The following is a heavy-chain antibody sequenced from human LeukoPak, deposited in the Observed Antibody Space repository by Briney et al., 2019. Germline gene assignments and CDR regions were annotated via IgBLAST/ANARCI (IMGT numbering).Heavy chain of an antibody. CDR2: FTTYNGNT. V-gene: IGHV1-2*02. Sequence: GASVKVSCKTSGYTFTDFGINWVRQAPGQGLEWMGRFTTYNGNTNYAQKFQGRVTMTRDTSISTAYMELSRLRSDDTAVYYCARGGAAALYYYYYYYMDVWGKGTTVTVSS. J-gene: IGHJ6*03. CDR3: ARGGAAALYYYYYYYMDV. CDR1: GYTFTDFG. D-gene: IGHD6-13*01.